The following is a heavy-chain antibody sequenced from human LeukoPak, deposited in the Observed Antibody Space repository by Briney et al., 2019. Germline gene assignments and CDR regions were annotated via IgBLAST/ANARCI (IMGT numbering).Heavy chain of an antibody. CDR2: SSA. V-gene: IGHV3-23*01. CDR1: GFTFNTSG. J-gene: IGHJ4*02. CDR3: ARRDGRYFEN. D-gene: IGHD5-24*01. Sequence: GGSLRLSCTASGFTFNTSGMHWVRQAPGKGLEWVGSSAVHADSVKGRFTISRDNSKNMLFVQMNNLRVEDTAVYFCARRDGRYFENWGLGTLVTVSS.